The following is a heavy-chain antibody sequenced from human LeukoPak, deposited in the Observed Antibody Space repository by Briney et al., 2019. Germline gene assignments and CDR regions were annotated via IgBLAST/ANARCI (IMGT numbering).Heavy chain of an antibody. CDR3: ARDPGFWSGSGYFDY. CDR1: GFTFSSYS. CDR2: ISSSRSYI. J-gene: IGHJ4*02. V-gene: IGHV3-21*01. Sequence: GGSLRLSCATSGFTFSSYSMNWVRQAPGKGLEWVSSISSSRSYIYYADSVKGRFTISRDNAKNSLYLQMNSLRAEDTAVYYCARDPGFWSGSGYFDYWGQGTLVTVSS. D-gene: IGHD3-3*01.